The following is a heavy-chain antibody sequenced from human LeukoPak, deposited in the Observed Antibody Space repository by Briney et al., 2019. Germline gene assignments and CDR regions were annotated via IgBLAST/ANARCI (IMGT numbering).Heavy chain of an antibody. CDR2: MNPNSGDA. CDR3: AREHYDYVWGNHRYIDY. Sequence: ASVKVSCKTSGYTFTSYDINWVRQATGQGLGWMGWMNPNSGDAGYTQKFQGRVTMTRNTSISTAYMELSSLRSEDTAVYYCAREHYDYVWGNHRYIDYWGQGTLVTVSS. CDR1: GYTFTSYD. J-gene: IGHJ4*02. D-gene: IGHD3-16*02. V-gene: IGHV1-8*01.